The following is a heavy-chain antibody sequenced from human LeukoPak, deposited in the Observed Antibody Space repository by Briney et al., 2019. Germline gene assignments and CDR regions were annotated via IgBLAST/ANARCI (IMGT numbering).Heavy chain of an antibody. V-gene: IGHV4-59*01. D-gene: IGHD6-13*01. J-gene: IGHJ5*02. CDR3: ARRSSSWKNWFDP. Sequence: SETLSLTCTVSGGSISSYYWTWIRQPPGKGLEWIGYIYYSGTTNYNPSLTSRVTMSVDMSKNQFSLKLSSVTAADTAVYYCARRSSSWKNWFDPWGQGTLVTVSS. CDR2: IYYSGTT. CDR1: GGSISSYY.